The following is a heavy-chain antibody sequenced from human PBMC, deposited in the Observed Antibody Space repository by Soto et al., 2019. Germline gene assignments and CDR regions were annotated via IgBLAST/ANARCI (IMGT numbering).Heavy chain of an antibody. CDR3: ARDFFDSSDYTTNWFDP. D-gene: IGHD3-22*01. J-gene: IGHJ5*02. CDR2: IYYRGNA. Sequence: SETLSLTCTVSGGSISSSSYYWGWIRQPPGKGLEWIGSIYYRGNAYYNPSLKSRVTISVDTSKNQFSLKLTSVTAADAALYYCARDFFDSSDYTTNWFDPWGQGTLVTVSS. V-gene: IGHV4-39*01. CDR1: GGSISSSSYY.